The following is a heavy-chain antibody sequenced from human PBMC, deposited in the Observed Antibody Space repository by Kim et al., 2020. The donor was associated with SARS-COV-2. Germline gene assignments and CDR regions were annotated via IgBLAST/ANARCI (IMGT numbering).Heavy chain of an antibody. CDR3: AKDASNGRLYYYHMDV. D-gene: IGHD2-8*01. V-gene: IGHV3-9*01. CDR2: ISYNSGRR. J-gene: IGHJ6*03. CDR1: GFMLGNNA. Sequence: GGSLRLSCAASGFMLGNNAMHWVRQAPGKGLEWVAGISYNSGRRVYADSVRGRFTISRDNSRNYLYLEMSNLKDEDTALYYCAKDASNGRLYYYHMDVWGKGTTVTVSS.